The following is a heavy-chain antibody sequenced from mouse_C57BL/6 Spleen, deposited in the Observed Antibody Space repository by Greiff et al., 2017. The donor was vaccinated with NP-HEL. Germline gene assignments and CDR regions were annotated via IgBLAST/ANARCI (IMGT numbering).Heavy chain of an antibody. Sequence: VQLKQPGAELVKPGASVKLSCKASGYTFTSYWMQWVKQRPGQGLEWIGEIDPSDSYTNYNQKFKGKATLTVDTSSSTAYMQLSSLTSEDSAVYYCARVTYTYFDVWGTGTTVTVSS. CDR3: ARVTYTYFDV. D-gene: IGHD5-1*01. CDR1: GYTFTSYW. CDR2: IDPSDSYT. J-gene: IGHJ1*03. V-gene: IGHV1-50*01.